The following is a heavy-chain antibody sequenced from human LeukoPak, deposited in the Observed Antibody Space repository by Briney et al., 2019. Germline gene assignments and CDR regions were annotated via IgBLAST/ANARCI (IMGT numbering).Heavy chain of an antibody. J-gene: IGHJ6*02. CDR3: SREQYTSGGSGWFGMDV. CDR2: IHQSGST. CDR1: GGSLSAYY. V-gene: IGHV4-59*12. Sequence: SETLSLTCSVSGGSLSAYYWTWTRQPPGKGLEWIGFIHQSGSTEYNPSLKSRVTMSLDTSRNQFSLKMSTVTAADTAVYYCSREQYTSGGSGWFGMDVWGQGTTVTVSS. D-gene: IGHD6-19*01.